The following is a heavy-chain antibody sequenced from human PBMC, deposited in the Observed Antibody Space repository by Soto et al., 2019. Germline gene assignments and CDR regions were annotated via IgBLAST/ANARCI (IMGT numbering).Heavy chain of an antibody. V-gene: IGHV4-59*01. D-gene: IGHD3-9*01. CDR3: ARTDIMTPDHYYFDY. CDR2: IFYGGST. J-gene: IGHJ4*02. Sequence: SETLSLTCTVSGDSISRYYWNWIRQPPGKGLEWVGYIFYGGSTNYHPSLKSRVTISLGTSKNQLSLKLSSVTAADTAVYYCARTDIMTPDHYYFDYWGQGIPLTVSS. CDR1: GDSISRYY.